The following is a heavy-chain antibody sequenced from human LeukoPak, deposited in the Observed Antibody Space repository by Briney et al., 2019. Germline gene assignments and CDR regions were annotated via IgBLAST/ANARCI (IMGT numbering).Heavy chain of an antibody. Sequence: PGGSLRLSCAASGFTFRSYGIHWVRQAPGKGLEWVAVISYDGSNKYYADSVKGRFTISRDNSKNTLYLQMNSLRAEDTAVYYCARGWRSGGYPDYFDYWGQGTLVTVSS. CDR1: GFTFRSYG. J-gene: IGHJ4*02. CDR2: ISYDGSNK. V-gene: IGHV3-30*03. D-gene: IGHD5-24*01. CDR3: ARGWRSGGYPDYFDY.